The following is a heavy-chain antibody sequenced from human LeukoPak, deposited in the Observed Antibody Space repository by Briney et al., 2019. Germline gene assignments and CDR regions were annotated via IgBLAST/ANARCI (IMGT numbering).Heavy chain of an antibody. CDR3: ARSGDY. Sequence: GASLRLSCAASGFTFYSYAMSWVRQAPGKGLEWVSSIGRGGDTTYYADSVKGRFTISGDNSKNTLYLQMNSLRAEDTAVYYCARSGDYWGQGTLVTVSS. CDR1: GFTFYSYA. D-gene: IGHD3-3*01. CDR2: IGRGGDTT. J-gene: IGHJ4*02. V-gene: IGHV3-23*01.